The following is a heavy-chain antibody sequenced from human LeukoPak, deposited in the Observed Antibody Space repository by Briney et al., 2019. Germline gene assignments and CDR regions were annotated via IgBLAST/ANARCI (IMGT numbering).Heavy chain of an antibody. CDR2: VFYSGSK. V-gene: IGHV4-39*01. D-gene: IGHD2-2*01. Sequence: PSETLSLTCNVSGGSISNRAYYWAWIRQPPGKGLEWIGSVFYSGSKYSNPSLESRLTISVDTSKNHFSLRLTSVTAADTAMYYCARPNYCSSTSCYAGWFDPWGQGTLVTVSS. CDR1: GGSISNRAYY. CDR3: ARPNYCSSTSCYAGWFDP. J-gene: IGHJ5*02.